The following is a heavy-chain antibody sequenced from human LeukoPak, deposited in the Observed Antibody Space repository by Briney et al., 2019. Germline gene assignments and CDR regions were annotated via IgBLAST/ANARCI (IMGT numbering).Heavy chain of an antibody. CDR2: IYYSGST. CDR3: ASQIPAADMGSFDP. CDR1: GGSISSYY. J-gene: IGHJ5*02. V-gene: IGHV4-59*01. D-gene: IGHD2-2*01. Sequence: SETLSLTCTVSGGSISSYYWSWIRQPPGKGLEWIGYIYYSGSTNYNPSLKSRVTISVDTSKNQFSLKLSSVTAADTAVYSCASQIPAADMGSFDPWGQGTLVTVSS.